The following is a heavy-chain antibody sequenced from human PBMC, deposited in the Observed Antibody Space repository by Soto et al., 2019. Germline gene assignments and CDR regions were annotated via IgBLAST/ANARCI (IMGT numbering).Heavy chain of an antibody. Sequence: SETLSLTCTVSGGSISSYYWSWIRQPPGKGLEWIGYIYYSGSTNYNPSLKSRVTISVDTSKNQFSLKLSSVTAADTAVYYCGGSSSSAYYYYYGMDVWGQGTTVTVSS. D-gene: IGHD6-6*01. J-gene: IGHJ6*02. CDR1: GGSISSYY. V-gene: IGHV4-59*01. CDR3: GGSSSSAYYYYYGMDV. CDR2: IYYSGST.